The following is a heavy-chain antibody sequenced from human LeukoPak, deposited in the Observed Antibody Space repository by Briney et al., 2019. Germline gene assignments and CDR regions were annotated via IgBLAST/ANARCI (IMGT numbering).Heavy chain of an antibody. CDR3: AKVRREWWGLHYGMDV. CDR1: GFTFKNYG. J-gene: IGHJ6*02. Sequence: GGSLRLSCAASGFTFKNYGMHWVRQVPGKGLEWVAVLWWDGKTEYYADSVQGRFTISRDNSKNILYLQMNSLTAEATAKYYCAKVRREWWGLHYGMDVWGQGTAVTVSS. V-gene: IGHV3-33*06. D-gene: IGHD2-15*01. CDR2: LWWDGKTE.